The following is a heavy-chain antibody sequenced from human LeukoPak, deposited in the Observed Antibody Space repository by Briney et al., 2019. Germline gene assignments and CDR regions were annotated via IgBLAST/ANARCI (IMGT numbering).Heavy chain of an antibody. CDR3: ARDRSRCFY. D-gene: IGHD4/OR15-4a*01. Sequence: GRSLRLSCAASGFTFSSYGMHWVRQAPGKGLEWVAVIWYDGSNKYYADSVKGRFTISRDNAKNTLYLQMNSLRAEDTAVYYCARDRSRCFYWGQGTLVTVSS. V-gene: IGHV3-33*01. CDR1: GFTFSSYG. CDR2: IWYDGSNK. J-gene: IGHJ4*02.